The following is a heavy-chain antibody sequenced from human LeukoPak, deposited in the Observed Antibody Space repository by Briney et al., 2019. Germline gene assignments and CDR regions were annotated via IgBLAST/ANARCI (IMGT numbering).Heavy chain of an antibody. CDR1: GDSIFTNNVA. Sequence: SQTLSLTCAISGDSIFTNNVAWNWIRQSPSRGLEWLGRTYYRSKWSFDYAVSVRSRITINADTSKNQFSLQLSSVTPEDTAVYYCARGKYTSFDNWGQGTLVTVSS. V-gene: IGHV6-1*01. CDR2: TYYRSKWSF. D-gene: IGHD6-6*01. J-gene: IGHJ4*02. CDR3: ARGKYTSFDN.